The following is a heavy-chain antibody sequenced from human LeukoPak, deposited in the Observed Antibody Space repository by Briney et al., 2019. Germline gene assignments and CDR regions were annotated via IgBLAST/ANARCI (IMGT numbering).Heavy chain of an antibody. CDR2: MNPNSGNT. J-gene: IGHJ5*02. V-gene: IGHV1-8*01. D-gene: IGHD2-2*01. Sequence: ASVKVSCKASGYTFTSYDINWVRQATGQGLEWMGWMNPNSGNTGYAQKFQGRVTMTRNTSISTAYMELSSLRSEDTAVYYCARGRKYCSSTSCFRGFDPWGQGTLVTVSS. CDR3: ARGRKYCSSTSCFRGFDP. CDR1: GYTFTSYD.